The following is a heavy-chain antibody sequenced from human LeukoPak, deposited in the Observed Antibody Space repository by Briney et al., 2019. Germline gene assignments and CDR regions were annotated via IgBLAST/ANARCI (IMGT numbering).Heavy chain of an antibody. CDR3: ARARDGYRTDYFDY. Sequence: GRSLRLSCAAPGFTFCNYAMHWVRQAPGKGLEWVAVISFDGRKKYQADSVRGRFTIPRDNSKNPLYLQMNSLRADDTAVYYCARARDGYRTDYFDYWGQGTLVTVSS. D-gene: IGHD5-24*01. CDR2: ISFDGRKK. CDR1: GFTFCNYA. J-gene: IGHJ4*02. V-gene: IGHV3-30*04.